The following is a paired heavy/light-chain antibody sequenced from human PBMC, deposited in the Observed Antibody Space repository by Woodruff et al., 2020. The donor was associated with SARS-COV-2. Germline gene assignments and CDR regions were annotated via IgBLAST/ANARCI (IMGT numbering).Light chain of an antibody. Sequence: EIVLTQSPATLSLSPGERATLSCRASQSVSSYLAWYQQKPGQAPRLLIYDASNRASGIPARFSGSGSGTDFTLTISSLEPEDCAVYYCQQRSNWPPTFGQGTKVEIK. CDR3: QQRSNWPPT. J-gene: IGKJ1*01. CDR1: QSVSSY. CDR2: DAS. V-gene: IGKV3-11*01.
Heavy chain of an antibody. J-gene: IGHJ5*01. V-gene: IGHV3-30-3*01. Sequence: QVQVVESGGGVVQPGRSLRLSCAPSGFTFNSYAMHWVRQPPGKGLEWVAVISYDGSNKYYADSVKGRFTISRDNSKNTLYLQMNSLRAEDTAVYYCARDLFGLRSTGAGFDSWGQGTLVTVSS. CDR3: ARDLFGLRSTGAGFDS. CDR1: GFTFNSYA. D-gene: IGHD7-27*01. CDR2: ISYDGSNK.